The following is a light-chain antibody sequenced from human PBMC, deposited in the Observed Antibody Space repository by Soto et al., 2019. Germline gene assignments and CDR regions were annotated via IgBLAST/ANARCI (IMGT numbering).Light chain of an antibody. V-gene: IGLV1-47*01. CDR1: SFNIGTNY. J-gene: IGLJ3*02. CDR3: AVWDDTLHIWL. CDR2: RNN. Sequence: QAVVTQPPSASGTPGQKVTISCSGSSFNIGTNYVYWYQQVPETAPKLLIYRNNQRPSGVPDRFSGSKSGASASLAISGLRSEDEADYCCAVWDDTLHIWLFGGGTKLTVL.